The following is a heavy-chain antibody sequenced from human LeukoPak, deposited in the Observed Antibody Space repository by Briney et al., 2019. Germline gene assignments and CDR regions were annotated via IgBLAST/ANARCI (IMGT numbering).Heavy chain of an antibody. V-gene: IGHV1-18*04. CDR2: ISAYNGNT. J-gene: IGHJ4*02. D-gene: IGHD3-10*01. Sequence: GASVKVSCKASGYTFTSYYMHWVRQAPGQGLEWMGWISAYNGNTNYAQKLQGRVTMTTDTSTSTAYMELRSLRSDDTAVYYCARWVVRGVIIKGFDYWGQGTLVTVSS. CDR3: ARWVVRGVIIKGFDY. CDR1: GYTFTSYY.